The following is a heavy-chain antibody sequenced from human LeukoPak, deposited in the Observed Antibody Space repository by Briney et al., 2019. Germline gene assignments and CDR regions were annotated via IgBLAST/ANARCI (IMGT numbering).Heavy chain of an antibody. J-gene: IGHJ4*02. Sequence: GGSLRLSCAASGFTFSDYYMSWIRQAPGKGLEWISYISYGGGTTFYADSVKGRFTISRDNAKKSLYLQMNSLRVEDTAVYYCARDRVSGYLFDYWGQGTLDTVSS. CDR2: ISYGGGTT. CDR1: GFTFSDYY. D-gene: IGHD5-12*01. V-gene: IGHV3-11*04. CDR3: ARDRVSGYLFDY.